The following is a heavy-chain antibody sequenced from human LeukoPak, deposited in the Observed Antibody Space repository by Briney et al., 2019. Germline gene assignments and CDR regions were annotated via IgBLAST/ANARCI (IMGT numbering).Heavy chain of an antibody. D-gene: IGHD3-3*01. CDR2: IYYSGST. V-gene: IGHV4-59*08. Sequence: SETLSLTCTVSGGSISSNFWSWIRQPPGKGLEWIGYIYYSGSTNYNPSLKSRVTISVDTSKNQFSLKLSSVTAADTAVYYCARLGLYYDFWNGNARWFDPWGQGTLVTVSS. CDR1: GGSISSNF. J-gene: IGHJ5*02. CDR3: ARLGLYYDFWNGNARWFDP.